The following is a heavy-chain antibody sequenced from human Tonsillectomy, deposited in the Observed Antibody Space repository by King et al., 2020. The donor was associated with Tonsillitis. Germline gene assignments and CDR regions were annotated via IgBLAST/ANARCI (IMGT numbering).Heavy chain of an antibody. CDR3: ANWYSSGWYYFDY. V-gene: IGHV4-39*01. CDR1: GGSISSSSYY. D-gene: IGHD6-19*01. CDR2: SYYSGRT. Sequence: QLQESGPGLAKPSETLSLTCTVSGGSISSSSYYWGWIRQPPGKGLEWIGSSYYSGRTYYNPSLKSRVTISVDTSKNQFSLKLSSVTAADTAVYYCANWYSSGWYYFDYWGQGTLVTVSS. J-gene: IGHJ4*02.